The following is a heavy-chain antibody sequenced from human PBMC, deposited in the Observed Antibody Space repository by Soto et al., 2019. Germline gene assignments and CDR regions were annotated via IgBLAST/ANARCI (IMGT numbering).Heavy chain of an antibody. CDR2: ISGSGGST. V-gene: IGHV3-23*01. CDR1: GFTFSSYA. J-gene: IGHJ4*02. Sequence: GGSLRLSCAASGFTFSSYAMSWVRQAPGKGLEWVSAISGSGGSTYYADSVKGRFTISRDNSKNTLYLQMNSLRAEDTAVYYCAKVPPNPFMVRGVTPYYFDYWGQGTLVTVSS. D-gene: IGHD3-10*01. CDR3: AKVPPNPFMVRGVTPYYFDY.